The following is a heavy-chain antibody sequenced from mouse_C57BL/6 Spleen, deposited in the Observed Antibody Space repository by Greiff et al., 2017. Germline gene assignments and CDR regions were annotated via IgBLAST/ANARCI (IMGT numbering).Heavy chain of an antibody. J-gene: IGHJ4*01. CDR1: GYTFTSYW. D-gene: IGHD3-2*02. CDR3: ARKDSSGRYYAMDY. V-gene: IGHV1-52*01. CDR2: IDPSDSET. Sequence: VQLQQPGAELVRPGSSVKLSCKASGYTFTSYWMHWVKQRPIQGLEWIGNIDPSDSETHYNQKFKDKATLTVDKSSSTAYMQLSSLTSEDSAVYDCARKDSSGRYYAMDYWGQGTSVTVSS.